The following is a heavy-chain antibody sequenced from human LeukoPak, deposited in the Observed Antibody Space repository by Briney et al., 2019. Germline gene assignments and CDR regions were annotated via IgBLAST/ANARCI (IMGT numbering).Heavy chain of an antibody. CDR3: ASGYGDPFDY. V-gene: IGHV4-34*01. Sequence: SETLSLTCAVYGGSFSGYYWSWIRQPPGKGLEWIGEINHSGSTNYNPSLKSRVTISVDTSKNQFSLKLSSVTAADTAVYYCASGYGDPFDYWSQGTLVTVSS. CDR2: INHSGST. CDR1: GGSFSGYY. D-gene: IGHD4-17*01. J-gene: IGHJ4*02.